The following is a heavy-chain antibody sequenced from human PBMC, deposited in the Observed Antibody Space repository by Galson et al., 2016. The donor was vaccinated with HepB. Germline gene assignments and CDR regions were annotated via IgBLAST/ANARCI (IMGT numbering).Heavy chain of an antibody. V-gene: IGHV3-30*03. Sequence: SLRLSCAGSGFDFRNHDIHWVRQAPGKGLEWVAVISYDGNHKEYVDSVEGRFIISRDGPKNTVYLQINSLRIDDTGMFYCARDLPTDEVSCGGLCPPAYWGQGTLVTVSS. CDR3: ARDLPTDEVSCGGLCPPAY. J-gene: IGHJ4*02. CDR1: GFDFRNHD. D-gene: IGHD4-23*01. CDR2: ISYDGNHK.